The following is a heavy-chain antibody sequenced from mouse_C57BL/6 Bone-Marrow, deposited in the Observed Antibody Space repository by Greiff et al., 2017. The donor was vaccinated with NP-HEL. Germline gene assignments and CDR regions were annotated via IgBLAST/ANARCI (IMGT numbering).Heavy chain of an antibody. D-gene: IGHD1-1*01. CDR2: ISSGGDYI. CDR1: GFTFSSYA. CDR3: TRGGYGTYYFDD. V-gene: IGHV5-9-1*02. J-gene: IGHJ2*01. Sequence: EVQVVESGEGLVKPGGSLKLSCAASGFTFSSYAMSWVRQTPEKRLEWVAYISSGGDYIYYADTVKGRFTISRDNARNTLYLQMSRLKSEDTAMYYCTRGGYGTYYFDDWGQGTTLTVSS.